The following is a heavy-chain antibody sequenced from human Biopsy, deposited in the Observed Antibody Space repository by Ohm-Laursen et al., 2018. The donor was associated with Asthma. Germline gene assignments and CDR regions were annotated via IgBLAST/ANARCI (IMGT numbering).Heavy chain of an antibody. J-gene: IGHJ6*02. CDR2: ISVYNGNT. V-gene: IGHV1-18*01. Sequence: ASVRFCKTSGYTFNSAGITWVRQAPGQGLEWMGWISVYNGNTKVAQKLQDRVTMITDTSTSTAYMELRSLRSDDTAVYFCARAVDYSHYYGIDVWGQGTTVTVS. D-gene: IGHD3-10*01. CDR3: ARAVDYSHYYGIDV. CDR1: GYTFNSAG.